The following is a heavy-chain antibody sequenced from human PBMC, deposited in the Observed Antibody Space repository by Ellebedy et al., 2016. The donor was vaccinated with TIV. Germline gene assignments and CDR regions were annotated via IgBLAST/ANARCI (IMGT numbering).Heavy chain of an antibody. CDR1: GGTFSSYA. CDR2: IIPILGIA. J-gene: IGHJ3*02. V-gene: IGHV1-69*04. D-gene: IGHD2-2*01. Sequence: AASVKVSCKASGGTFSSYAISWVRQAPGQGLEWMGRIIPILGIANYAQKFQGRVTITADKSTSTAYMELSSLRSEDTAVYYCASRGLPAAAIPFGAFDIWGQGTMVTVSS. CDR3: ASRGLPAAAIPFGAFDI.